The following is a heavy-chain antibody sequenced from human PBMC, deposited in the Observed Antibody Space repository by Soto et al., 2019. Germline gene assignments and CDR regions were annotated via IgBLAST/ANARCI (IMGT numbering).Heavy chain of an antibody. J-gene: IGHJ4*02. CDR1: GFNFNTYW. CDR3: TRDGGGRYYGGFDN. Sequence: EVQLVESGGGLVQPGGCLRLSCEISGFNFNTYWMHWVRQAPGKGVVWVSRVNSDGTITDYADSVKGRFTISRDNAKKTVYLEMSSLRADDTAVYYCTRDGGGRYYGGFDNWGQGTLVTVSS. D-gene: IGHD1-26*01. V-gene: IGHV3-74*01. CDR2: VNSDGTIT.